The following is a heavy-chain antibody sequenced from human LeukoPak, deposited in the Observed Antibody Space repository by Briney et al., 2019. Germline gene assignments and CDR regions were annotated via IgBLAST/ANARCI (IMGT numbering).Heavy chain of an antibody. Sequence: GGSLRLSCAASGFTFSTYAMSWVRQAPGKGLEWVSSISGGDGNTYYADSVKGRFTISRDTSKNTLYLQMNSLRAKDTAVYYCAKAISVDTAMEYWGQGTLVTVSS. D-gene: IGHD5-18*01. V-gene: IGHV3-23*01. CDR1: GFTFSTYA. J-gene: IGHJ4*02. CDR3: AKAISVDTAMEY. CDR2: ISGGDGNT.